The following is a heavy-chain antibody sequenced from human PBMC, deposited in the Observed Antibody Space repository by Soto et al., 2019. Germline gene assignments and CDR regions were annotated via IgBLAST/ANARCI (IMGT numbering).Heavy chain of an antibody. CDR2: INPYGGAA. Sequence: ASVKVSCTASGYTFTSTWMHWVRQAPGQGLEWMGIINPYGGAATYADSVKGRFTISRDNAKNSLYLQMNGLRAEDTAVYYCARILIIGTTRGSYFDYWGQGTLVTVSS. CDR3: ARILIIGTTRGSYFDY. CDR1: GYTFTSTW. D-gene: IGHD1-20*01. J-gene: IGHJ4*02. V-gene: IGHV1-46*04.